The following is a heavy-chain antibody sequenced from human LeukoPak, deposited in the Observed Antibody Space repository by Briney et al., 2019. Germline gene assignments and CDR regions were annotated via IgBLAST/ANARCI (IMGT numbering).Heavy chain of an antibody. V-gene: IGHV4-61*02. Sequence: SETLSLTCTVSGGSISSGSYYWSWIRQPAGKGLEWIGRIYTSGSTNYNPSLKSRVTISVDTSKNQFSLKLSSVTAADTAVYHCARSMVATTWFDPWGQGTLVTVSS. CDR2: IYTSGST. D-gene: IGHD5-12*01. CDR3: ARSMVATTWFDP. J-gene: IGHJ5*02. CDR1: GGSISSGSYY.